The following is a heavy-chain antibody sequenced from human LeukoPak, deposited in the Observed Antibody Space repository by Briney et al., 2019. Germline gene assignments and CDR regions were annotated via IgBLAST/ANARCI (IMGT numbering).Heavy chain of an antibody. CDR1: GYTFTSYG. CDR3: ARPLYPHIVVVPAAIGY. V-gene: IGHV1-18*04. J-gene: IGHJ4*02. CDR2: ISAYNGNT. D-gene: IGHD2-2*02. Sequence: ASVKVSCKGSGYTFTSYGIRWVRQAPGQGLEWMGLISAYNGNTNYAQKLQGRVTMTTDTSTSTAYMELRSLRSDDTAVYYCARPLYPHIVVVPAAIGYWGQGTLVTVSS.